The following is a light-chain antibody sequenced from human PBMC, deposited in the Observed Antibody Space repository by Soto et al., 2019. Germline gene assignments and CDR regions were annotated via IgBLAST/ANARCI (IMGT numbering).Light chain of an antibody. J-gene: IGLJ1*01. CDR3: RSYTSTSNDSF. Sequence: QSVLTQPGSVSGSRGQSITISCTGTRSDIGGSDYVSWYQQRPGKAPKLMIYEVRYRPPGASDRFSGSKSGNKASLTISGLPAEDEAVSYCRSYTSTSNDSFFGSGTQVTVL. V-gene: IGLV2-14*01. CDR2: EVR. CDR1: RSDIGGSDY.